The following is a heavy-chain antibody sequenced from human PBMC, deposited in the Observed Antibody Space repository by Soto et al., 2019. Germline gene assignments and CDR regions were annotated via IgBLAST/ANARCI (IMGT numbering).Heavy chain of an antibody. Sequence: ASVKVSCKASGYTFTSYDINWVRQATGQGLEWMGWMNPNSGNTGYAQKFQGRVTMTRNTSISTAYMELSSLRSEDTAVYYCARAGFGDYDFWSGFLTYYYYMDVWGKGTTVTVSS. CDR2: MNPNSGNT. D-gene: IGHD3-3*01. CDR1: GYTFTSYD. V-gene: IGHV1-8*01. CDR3: ARAGFGDYDFWSGFLTYYYYMDV. J-gene: IGHJ6*03.